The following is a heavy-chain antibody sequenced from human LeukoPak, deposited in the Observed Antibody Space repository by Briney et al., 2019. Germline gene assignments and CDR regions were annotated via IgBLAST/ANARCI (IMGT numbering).Heavy chain of an antibody. CDR3: ARGARITIFGVVIIRHYYFDY. J-gene: IGHJ4*02. V-gene: IGHV3-30*03. CDR1: GFIFSRYG. D-gene: IGHD3-3*01. Sequence: GRSLRLSCLASGFIFSRYGFHWVRQAPGKGPEWVAGVTYDRRTEFYADSVRGQFTLSRDNSKNAVYLQMDSLRSEDTAVYYCARGARITIFGVVIIRHYYFDYWGQGTLVTVSS. CDR2: VTYDRRTE.